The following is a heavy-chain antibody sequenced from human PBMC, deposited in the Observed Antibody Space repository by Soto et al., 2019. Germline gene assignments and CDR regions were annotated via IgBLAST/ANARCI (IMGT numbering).Heavy chain of an antibody. CDR1: GFTFSSYW. CDR2: INSDGSST. V-gene: IGHV3-74*01. Sequence: PGGSLRLSCTASGFTFSSYWMHWVRQAPGKGLVWVSRINSDGSSTSYADFVKGRFTISRDNAKNSLYLQMNSLRAEDTAVYYCARGAYLEWLLLAYWGQGTLVTVSS. J-gene: IGHJ4*02. D-gene: IGHD3-3*01. CDR3: ARGAYLEWLLLAY.